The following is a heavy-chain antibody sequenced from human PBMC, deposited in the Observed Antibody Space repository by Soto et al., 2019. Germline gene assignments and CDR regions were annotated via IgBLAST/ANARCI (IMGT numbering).Heavy chain of an antibody. J-gene: IGHJ6*03. CDR1: GFTFSSYS. Sequence: GGSLRLSCAASGFTFSSYSMNWVRQAPGKGLEWVSSISSSSSYIYYADSVKGRFTISRDNAKNSLYLQMNSLRAEDTAVYYCARVGANSWGSGSQENYYYYYMDVWGKGTTVTVSS. CDR3: ARVGANSWGSGSQENYYYYYMDV. CDR2: ISSSSSYI. D-gene: IGHD3-10*01. V-gene: IGHV3-21*01.